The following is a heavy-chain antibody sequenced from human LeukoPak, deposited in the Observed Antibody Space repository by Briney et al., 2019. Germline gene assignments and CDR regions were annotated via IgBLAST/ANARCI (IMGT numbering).Heavy chain of an antibody. D-gene: IGHD1-7*01. Sequence: GGSLRLSCAASGFTFSSYAMSWVRQAPGKGLEWVSTISGSGGSTHYADSVKGRFTISRDNSKNTLYLQMNNLRAEDTAMYYCAAYNWNSVYDYWGQGTLVTVSS. CDR3: AAYNWNSVYDY. J-gene: IGHJ4*02. CDR2: ISGSGGST. CDR1: GFTFSSYA. V-gene: IGHV3-23*01.